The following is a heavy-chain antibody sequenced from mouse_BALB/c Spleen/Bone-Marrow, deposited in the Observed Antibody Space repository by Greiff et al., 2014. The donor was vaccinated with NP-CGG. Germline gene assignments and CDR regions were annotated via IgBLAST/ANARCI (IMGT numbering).Heavy chain of an antibody. CDR3: ARLSYYGRFAY. J-gene: IGHJ3*01. V-gene: IGHV4-1*02. CDR1: GFGFSRYW. D-gene: IGHD1-1*01. Sequence: EVKLQESGGGLVQPGGSLKLSCAASGFGFSRYWMRWVRQAPGKGLEWIGEINPDSSTINYAPSLKDKFILSRDNAKNTLYLQMSKVRSDDTALYDCARLSYYGRFAYWDQGTLVTVSA. CDR2: INPDSSTI.